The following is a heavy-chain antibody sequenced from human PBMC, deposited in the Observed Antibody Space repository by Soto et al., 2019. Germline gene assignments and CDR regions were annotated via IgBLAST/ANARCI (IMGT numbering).Heavy chain of an antibody. Sequence: SETLSLTCNVSGGSIYTYYWNWIRQSPGKGLEWIGYISDGGSTNYNPSLKSRVTISVDTSKNQVSLKLSSVTAADTAVYYCASRIQLNFDYWGQGTLVTVSS. J-gene: IGHJ4*02. CDR1: GGSIYTYY. CDR3: ASRIQLNFDY. D-gene: IGHD5-18*01. CDR2: ISDGGST. V-gene: IGHV4-59*12.